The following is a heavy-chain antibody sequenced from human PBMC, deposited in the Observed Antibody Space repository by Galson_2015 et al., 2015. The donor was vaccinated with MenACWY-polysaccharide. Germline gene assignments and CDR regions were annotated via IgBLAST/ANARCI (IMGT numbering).Heavy chain of an antibody. Sequence: TLSLTCSVSGGSVSSDTDHWSRLRQPPGKGLEWIGYLSSSGRANQNPSLKSRVTISLDRSKNQFSLRLNSVTAADTAMYYCAREPTYSGSFGWFDPWGQGTLVTVSS. CDR2: LSSSGRA. V-gene: IGHV4-61*01. D-gene: IGHD1-26*01. CDR1: GGSVSSDTDH. J-gene: IGHJ5*02. CDR3: AREPTYSGSFGWFDP.